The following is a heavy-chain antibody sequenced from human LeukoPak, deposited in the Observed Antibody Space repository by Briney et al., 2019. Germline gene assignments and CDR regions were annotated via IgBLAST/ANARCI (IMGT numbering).Heavy chain of an antibody. CDR2: IYYSGST. CDR1: GGSISSGDYY. Sequence: SQTLSLTCTVSGGSISSGDYYWSWIRQPPGKGLEWIGYIYYSGSTYYNPSLKSRVTISVDTSKNQFSLKLSSVTAADTAVYYCARDPSTYYESSGYSGHWGQGTLVTVSS. D-gene: IGHD3-22*01. V-gene: IGHV4-30-4*08. CDR3: ARDPSTYYESSGYSGH. J-gene: IGHJ4*02.